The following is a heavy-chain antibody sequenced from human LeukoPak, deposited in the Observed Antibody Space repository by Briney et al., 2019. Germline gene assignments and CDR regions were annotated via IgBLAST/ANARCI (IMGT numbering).Heavy chain of an antibody. CDR2: ISSSDSTI. D-gene: IGHD4-23*01. J-gene: IGHJ4*02. Sequence: GGSLRLSCAASGFTFSSYEMHWVRQPPGKGLEWVSYISSSDSTIYYADSVKGRFTISRDNAKNSLNLQMNSLRAEDTAVYYCARDYGGSSPFDYWGQGTLVTVSS. V-gene: IGHV3-48*03. CDR3: ARDYGGSSPFDY. CDR1: GFTFSSYE.